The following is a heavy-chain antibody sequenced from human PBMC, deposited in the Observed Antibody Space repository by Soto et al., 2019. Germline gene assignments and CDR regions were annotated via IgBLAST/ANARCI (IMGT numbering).Heavy chain of an antibody. J-gene: IGHJ6*02. D-gene: IGHD3-10*02. CDR2: INYIGRTT. CDR3: VKQLGSCKTYYYNMDV. Sequence: EVQLLESGGGLVQPGGSLRLSCETSGFTFSSYAMTWVRQAPGMGLEWVAVINYIGRTTFHAQSVKGRFTISRDNSMNTVFLKMYSLRAEDTAVYYCVKQLGSCKTYYYNMDVWGLGTTVIVSS. V-gene: IGHV3-23*01. CDR1: GFTFSSYA.